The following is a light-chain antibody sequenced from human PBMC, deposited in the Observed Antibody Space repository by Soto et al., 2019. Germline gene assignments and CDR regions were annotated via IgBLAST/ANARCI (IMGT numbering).Light chain of an antibody. CDR3: SSYTSRDAYV. J-gene: IGLJ1*01. V-gene: IGLV2-18*02. Sequence: QSALTQPPSVSGSPGQSVTISCTGTSSDVGSYNRVSWYQQPPGTPPKLMIYEVTHRPSGVPDRFSGSKSGNTASLTISGLQAEDEAYYYCSSYTSRDAYVFGTGTQVTVL. CDR2: EVT. CDR1: SSDVGSYNR.